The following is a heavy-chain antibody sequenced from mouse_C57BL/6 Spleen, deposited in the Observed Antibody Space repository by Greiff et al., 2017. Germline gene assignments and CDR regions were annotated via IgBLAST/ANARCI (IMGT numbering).Heavy chain of an antibody. Sequence: EVHLVESGGGLVKPGGSLTLSCAASGFTFSSYTLSWVRQTPEKRLEWVATISGGGGNTYYPDSVKGRFTISRDNAKNTLYLQMSSLRSEDTALYYGARQLGFPFAYWGQGTLVTVSA. D-gene: IGHD3-1*01. CDR2: ISGGGGNT. CDR3: ARQLGFPFAY. J-gene: IGHJ3*01. CDR1: GFTFSSYT. V-gene: IGHV5-9*01.